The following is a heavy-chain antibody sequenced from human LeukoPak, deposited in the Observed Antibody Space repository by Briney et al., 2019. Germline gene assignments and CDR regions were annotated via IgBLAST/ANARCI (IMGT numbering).Heavy chain of an antibody. CDR3: AKTGKQWLVPSDWYFDL. Sequence: PGGSLRLSCVASGFTFSSYGMHWVRQAPGKGLEWVAFIRYDGSNKYYADSVKGRFTISRDNSKNTLYLQMNSLRAEDTAVYYCAKTGKQWLVPSDWYFDLWGRGTLVTVSS. V-gene: IGHV3-30*02. J-gene: IGHJ2*01. CDR2: IRYDGSNK. CDR1: GFTFSSYG. D-gene: IGHD6-19*01.